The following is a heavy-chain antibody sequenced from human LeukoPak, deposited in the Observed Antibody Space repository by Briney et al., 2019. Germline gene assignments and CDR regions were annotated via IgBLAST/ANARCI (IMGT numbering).Heavy chain of an antibody. CDR3: ARVICSGDSCYPPSAVDI. Sequence: ASVKVSCKTSGYTFNSHYVGWVRQAPGQGLEWMGWISGYNGKTNYAQRLQGRVTMTTDTSTTTAYMELRSLRSDDTAVYYCARVICSGDSCYPPSAVDIWGQGTMVTVSS. J-gene: IGHJ3*02. D-gene: IGHD2-15*01. CDR2: ISGYNGKT. V-gene: IGHV1-18*01. CDR1: GYTFNSHY.